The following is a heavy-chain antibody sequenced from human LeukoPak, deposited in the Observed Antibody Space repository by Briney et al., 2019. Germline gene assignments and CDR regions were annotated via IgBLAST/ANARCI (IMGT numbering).Heavy chain of an antibody. CDR1: GYTFTIYG. CDR3: ARERFSGYSGNYYYYGMDV. CDR2: ISAYNGNT. D-gene: IGHD3-22*01. Sequence: ASVKVSCKASGYTFTIYGISWVRQAPGQGLEWMGWISAYNGNTNYAQKLQGRVTMTTDTSTSTAYMELRSLRSDDTAVYYCARERFSGYSGNYYYYGMDVWGQGTTVTVSS. J-gene: IGHJ6*02. V-gene: IGHV1-18*01.